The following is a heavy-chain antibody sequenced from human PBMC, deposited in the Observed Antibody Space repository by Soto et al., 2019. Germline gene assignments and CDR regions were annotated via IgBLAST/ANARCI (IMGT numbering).Heavy chain of an antibody. Sequence: SVKVSCKASGGTFSSYAISWVRQAPGQGLEWMGGIIPIFGTANYAQKFQGRVTITADESTSTAYMELSSLRSEDTAAYYGARVGYYDSSGYSSFDYWGQGTLVTVSS. CDR2: IIPIFGTA. V-gene: IGHV1-69*13. CDR1: GGTFSSYA. CDR3: ARVGYYDSSGYSSFDY. D-gene: IGHD3-22*01. J-gene: IGHJ4*02.